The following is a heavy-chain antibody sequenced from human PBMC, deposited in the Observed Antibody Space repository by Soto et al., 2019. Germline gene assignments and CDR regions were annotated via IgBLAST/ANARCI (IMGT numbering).Heavy chain of an antibody. V-gene: IGHV3-53*01. CDR2: IYNTGGT. Sequence: GGSLRLSCAASGFTVSTNYMTWVRQAPGKGLEWVSVIYNTGGTKYADSVKGRFTISRDNFKNTLFLQMNSLRVEDTAVYYCATHTWDNWGQGTLVTVSS. J-gene: IGHJ1*01. D-gene: IGHD1-26*01. CDR1: GFTVSTNY. CDR3: ATHTWDN.